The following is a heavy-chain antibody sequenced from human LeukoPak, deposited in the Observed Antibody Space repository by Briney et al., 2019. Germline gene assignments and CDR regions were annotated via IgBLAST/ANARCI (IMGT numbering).Heavy chain of an antibody. Sequence: SETLSLTCTVSGGSISTSSYYWGWLRQPPGNGLEWIVSIYYSGSTYYNPSLKSRVTISVDTSKNQFSLKLSSVTATDTAVYYCPRTPAPTFYSNSGIEDYWGQGTLVTVSS. J-gene: IGHJ4*02. D-gene: IGHD4-11*01. CDR1: GGSISTSSYY. CDR3: PRTPAPTFYSNSGIEDY. V-gene: IGHV4-39*01. CDR2: IYYSGST.